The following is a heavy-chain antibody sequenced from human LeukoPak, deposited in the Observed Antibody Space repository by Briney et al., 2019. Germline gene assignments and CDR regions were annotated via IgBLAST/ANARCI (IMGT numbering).Heavy chain of an antibody. J-gene: IGHJ1*01. CDR2: MSSGGST. D-gene: IGHD3-22*01. Sequence: PSETLSLTCTVSGASISSSYCTWIRQSAGEGLEWIGRMSSGGSTTYNPSFEGRVTMSLDTSKRQFSLNLSSVTAADTAVYYCARDQTYYVSSGYYYVTYLQHWGQGILVTVSS. V-gene: IGHV4-4*07. CDR1: GASISSSY. CDR3: ARDQTYYVSSGYYYVTYLQH.